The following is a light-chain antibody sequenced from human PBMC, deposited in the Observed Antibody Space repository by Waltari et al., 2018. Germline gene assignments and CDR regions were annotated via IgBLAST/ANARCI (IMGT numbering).Light chain of an antibody. CDR1: QSLLFSSNNKNY. J-gene: IGKJ4*01. V-gene: IGKV4-1*01. CDR2: WAS. CDR3: QQYDTTPLT. Sequence: DIVMTQSPDSLAVSLGDRATINCKSSQSLLFSSNNKNYLAWYQQKPGQPPKRLIYWASIRESGVPDRFSGSGSGTDFTLTISSLQAEDVAVYYCQQYDTTPLTFGGGTKVEIK.